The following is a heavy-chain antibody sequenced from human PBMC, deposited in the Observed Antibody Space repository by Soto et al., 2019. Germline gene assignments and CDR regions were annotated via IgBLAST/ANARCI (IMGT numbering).Heavy chain of an antibody. J-gene: IGHJ4*02. D-gene: IGHD1-26*01. CDR1: GFSFSSYA. CDR2: ISKRGDTT. CDR3: ANDPDSGSSRVVDS. Sequence: GSLSLSCAASGFSFSSYALNWVCQTPGKGLEWVSHISKRGDTTYYADSVKGRFPISRDNSKNTLYLQMNRLRAEDTAVYYCANDPDSGSSRVVDSWGQGTLVTAPQ. V-gene: IGHV3-23*01.